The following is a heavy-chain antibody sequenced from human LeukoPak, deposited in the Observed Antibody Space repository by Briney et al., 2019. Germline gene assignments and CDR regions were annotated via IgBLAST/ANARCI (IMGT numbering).Heavy chain of an antibody. CDR3: ARGRRREYCSSTSCQNWFDP. CDR2: INHSGST. J-gene: IGHJ5*02. Sequence: SETLSLTCAVYSGSYSGHYWSWIRHPPGKGLEWIGEINHSGSTNYNPSLKSRVNISVDTSKNQSSLKLSSVTAADTAVYYCARGRRREYCSSTSCQNWFDPWGQGTLVTVSS. D-gene: IGHD2-2*01. V-gene: IGHV4-34*01. CDR1: SGSYSGHY.